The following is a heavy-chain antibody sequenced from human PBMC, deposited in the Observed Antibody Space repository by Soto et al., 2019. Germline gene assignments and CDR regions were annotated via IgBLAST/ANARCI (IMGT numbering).Heavy chain of an antibody. V-gene: IGHV1-69*13. Sequence: GASVKVSCKASGGTFSSYAISWVRQAPGQGLEWMGGIIPIFGTANYAQKIQGRVTITADESTSTAYMELSSLRSADTAVYYCATWRGYYFDYWGQGTLVTVSS. J-gene: IGHJ4*02. CDR3: ATWRGYYFDY. CDR1: GGTFSSYA. CDR2: IIPIFGTA. D-gene: IGHD3-3*01.